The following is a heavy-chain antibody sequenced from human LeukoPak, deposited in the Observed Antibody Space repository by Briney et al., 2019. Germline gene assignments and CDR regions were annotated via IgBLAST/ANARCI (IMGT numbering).Heavy chain of an antibody. D-gene: IGHD2-2*01. CDR2: IIPIFGTA. V-gene: IGHV1-69*01. CDR1: GGTFGSYA. CDR3: ARYCSSTSCYGFDY. J-gene: IGHJ4*02. Sequence: GSSVKVSCKASGGTFGSYAISWVRQAPGQGLEWMGGIIPIFGTANYAQKFQGRVTITADESTSTAYMELSSLRSEDTAVYYCARYCSSTSCYGFDYWGQGTLVTVSS.